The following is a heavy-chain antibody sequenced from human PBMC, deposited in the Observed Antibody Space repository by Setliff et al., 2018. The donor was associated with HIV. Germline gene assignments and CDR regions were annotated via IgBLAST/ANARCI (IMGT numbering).Heavy chain of an antibody. CDR1: GFTFNNYW. D-gene: IGHD1-26*01. Sequence: GGSLRLSCTASGFTFNNYWMNWVRQAPGKGLECVANIRQDESEKFYVDSVKGRFTISRDNAKNSLYLQMNSLRAEDTAVYYCARDLITQWEPAYWGQGTLVTVSS. CDR2: IRQDESEK. V-gene: IGHV3-7*01. J-gene: IGHJ4*02. CDR3: ARDLITQWEPAY.